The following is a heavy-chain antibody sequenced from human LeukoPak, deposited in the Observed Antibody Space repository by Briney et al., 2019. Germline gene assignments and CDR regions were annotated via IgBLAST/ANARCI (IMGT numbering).Heavy chain of an antibody. V-gene: IGHV3-66*01. D-gene: IGHD3-9*01. CDR1: GFTVSSNY. Sequence: GGSLRLSCAASGFTVSSNYMSWVRQAPGKGLEWVSVIYSGGSTYYADSVKGRFTMSRDNSKNTLYLQMNSLRAEDTAVYYCARATAKLRYFDWLSAFDYWGQGTLVTVSS. J-gene: IGHJ4*02. CDR2: IYSGGST. CDR3: ARATAKLRYFDWLSAFDY.